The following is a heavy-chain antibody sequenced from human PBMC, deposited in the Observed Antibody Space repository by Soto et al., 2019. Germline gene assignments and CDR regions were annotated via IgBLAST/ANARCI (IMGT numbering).Heavy chain of an antibody. CDR1: GFSLMTNGVG. Sequence: QITLKESGPTLVKLTETLTLTCTVSGFSLMTNGVGVGWFRQPPGKALEWLALIYRDDDKRYRPSLKSRVTIPKDTTKNQVVLTMTNMDPVDTATYYCAHTVARGAYWETFNYWGQGTLVTVSS. CDR3: AHTVARGAYWETFNY. CDR2: IYRDDDK. D-gene: IGHD1-26*01. J-gene: IGHJ4*02. V-gene: IGHV2-5*02.